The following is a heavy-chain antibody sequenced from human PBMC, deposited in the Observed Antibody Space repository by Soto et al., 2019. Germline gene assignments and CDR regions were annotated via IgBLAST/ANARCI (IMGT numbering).Heavy chain of an antibody. Sequence: GASVKVSCKASGYTFTSYYMHWVRQAPGQGLEWMGIINPSGGSTSYAQKFQGRVTMTRDTSTSTVYMELSSLRSEDTAVYYCARDLAYSRPYYYYGMDVWGQGTTVTVSS. V-gene: IGHV1-46*01. CDR2: INPSGGST. D-gene: IGHD4-4*01. J-gene: IGHJ6*02. CDR1: GYTFTSYY. CDR3: ARDLAYSRPYYYYGMDV.